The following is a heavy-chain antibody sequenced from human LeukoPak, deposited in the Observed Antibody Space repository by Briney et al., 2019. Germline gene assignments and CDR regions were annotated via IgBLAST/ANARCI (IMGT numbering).Heavy chain of an antibody. Sequence: PGGSLRLSCAASGLSVSDNYMTWVRQAPGKGLDWVSIIYPNGRTYYADSVKGRFTISRDNSKNTLNLQMNSLRVEDTAVYYCARAWTGDYWGQGTRVTVSS. J-gene: IGHJ4*02. D-gene: IGHD3/OR15-3a*01. V-gene: IGHV3-53*01. CDR2: IYPNGRT. CDR3: ARAWTGDY. CDR1: GLSVSDNY.